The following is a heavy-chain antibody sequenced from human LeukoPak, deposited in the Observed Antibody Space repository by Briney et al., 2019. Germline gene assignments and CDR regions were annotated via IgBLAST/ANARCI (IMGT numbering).Heavy chain of an antibody. CDR1: GGSISSYY. CDR3: ARDRRGSSGYYFHY. V-gene: IGHV4-59*01. J-gene: IGHJ4*02. D-gene: IGHD3-22*01. Sequence: SETLSLTCTVSGGSISSYYWSWIRQPPGKGLEWIGCIYYSGSTNYNPSLKSRVTISVDTSKNQFSLKLSSVTAADTAVYYCARDRRGSSGYYFHYWGQGTLVTVSS. CDR2: IYYSGST.